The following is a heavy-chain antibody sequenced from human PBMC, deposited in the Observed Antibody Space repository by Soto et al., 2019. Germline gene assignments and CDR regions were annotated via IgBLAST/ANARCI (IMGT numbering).Heavy chain of an antibody. J-gene: IGHJ4*02. D-gene: IGHD3-16*01. V-gene: IGHV3-11*04. CDR2: ISASGTTI. CDR1: GLSFSDYD. Sequence: GRSGRLSCAASGLSFSDYDMRLTRQSPEIRLGWLGYISASGTTISIDGSVKGRFTISRDNDKNSLYLHMSSLRVDDTAVYYCARHAAYDSVWGKSDGSDYWGQGSLVTVSS. CDR3: ARHAAYDSVWGKSDGSDY.